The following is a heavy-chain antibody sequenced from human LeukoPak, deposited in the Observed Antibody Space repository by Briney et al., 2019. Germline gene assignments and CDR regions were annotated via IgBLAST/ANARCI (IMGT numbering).Heavy chain of an antibody. J-gene: IGHJ4*02. CDR1: GGTFSSYA. CDR3: ARVSGGVVVAAAPDY. CDR2: INPNSGGT. Sequence: ASVKVSCKASGGTFSSYAISWVRQAPGQGLEWMGWINPNSGGTNYARKFQGRVTMTRDTSISTAYMELSRLRSDDTAVYYCARVSGGVVVAAAPDYWGQGTLVTVSS. D-gene: IGHD2-15*01. V-gene: IGHV1-2*02.